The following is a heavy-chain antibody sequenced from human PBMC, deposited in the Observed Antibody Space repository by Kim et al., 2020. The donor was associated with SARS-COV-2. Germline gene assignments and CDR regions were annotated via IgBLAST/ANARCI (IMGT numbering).Heavy chain of an antibody. V-gene: IGHV3-64D*06. J-gene: IGHJ6*02. CDR3: VKSGGYSYGFGGMDV. CDR2: ISSNGGST. CDR1: GFTFSSYA. D-gene: IGHD5-18*01. Sequence: GGSLRLSCSASGFTFSSYAMHWVRQAPGNGLEYVSAISSNGGSTYYADSVKGRFTISRDNSKNTLYLQMSSLRAEDTAVYYCVKSGGYSYGFGGMDVWGQGTTVTVSS.